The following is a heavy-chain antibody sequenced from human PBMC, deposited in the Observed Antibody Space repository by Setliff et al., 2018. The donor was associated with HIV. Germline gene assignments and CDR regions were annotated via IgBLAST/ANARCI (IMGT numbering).Heavy chain of an antibody. CDR1: GYTFTGYY. CDR2: INPSGGST. D-gene: IGHD3-3*01. CDR3: ARDRETIFGVVILPDDAFDI. V-gene: IGHV1-46*01. Sequence: GASVKVSCKAVGYTFTGYYMHWVRQAPGQGPEWMGIINPSGGSTSYAQKFQGRVTMTRDTSTSTVYMELSSLRSEDTAVYYCARDRETIFGVVILPDDAFDIWGQGTMVTVSS. J-gene: IGHJ3*02.